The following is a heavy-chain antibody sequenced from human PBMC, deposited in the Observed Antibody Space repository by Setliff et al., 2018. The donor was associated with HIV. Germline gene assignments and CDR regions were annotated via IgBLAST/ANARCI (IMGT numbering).Heavy chain of an antibody. V-gene: IGHV1-3*03. CDR2: INTGNGDT. CDR1: GYTFTSYA. D-gene: IGHD3-10*01. Sequence: WASVKVSCKASGYTFTSYAMHWVRQAPGQRLEWVGWINTGNGDTKYSQDFQGRVTISRDTSASTAHMELSSLRSEDMAVYYCARSQINLVRGVVHYFDYWGQGTLVTVSS. CDR3: ARSQINLVRGVVHYFDY. J-gene: IGHJ4*02.